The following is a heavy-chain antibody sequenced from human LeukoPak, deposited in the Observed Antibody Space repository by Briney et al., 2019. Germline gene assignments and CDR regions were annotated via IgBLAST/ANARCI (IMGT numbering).Heavy chain of an antibody. CDR3: ARSPLTPSYYYYYMDV. D-gene: IGHD1-14*01. CDR1: GITLSNYG. Sequence: GGSLRLSCAVSGITLSNYGMSWVRQAPGKGLEWVAGISDSGGRTNYADSVKGRFTISRDNPKNTLYLQMNSLRAEDTAVYYCARSPLTPSYYYYYMDVWGKGTTVTVSS. V-gene: IGHV3-23*01. J-gene: IGHJ6*03. CDR2: ISDSGGRT.